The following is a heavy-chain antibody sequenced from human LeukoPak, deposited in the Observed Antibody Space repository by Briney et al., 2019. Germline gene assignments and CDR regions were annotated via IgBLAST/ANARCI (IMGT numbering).Heavy chain of an antibody. Sequence: ASVKVSCKASGYTFTGYYMHWVRQAPGQGLEWMGWINPNSGGTNYAQKFQGRVTMTRDTSISTAYMELSRLRSDDTAVYYCASAVAVARGENWFDPWGQGTLVTVSS. CDR1: GYTFTGYY. CDR3: ASAVAVARGENWFDP. CDR2: INPNSGGT. J-gene: IGHJ5*02. V-gene: IGHV1-2*02. D-gene: IGHD6-19*01.